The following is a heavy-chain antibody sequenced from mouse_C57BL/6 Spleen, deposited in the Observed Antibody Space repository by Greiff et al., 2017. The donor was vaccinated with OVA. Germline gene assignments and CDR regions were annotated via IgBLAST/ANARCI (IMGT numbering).Heavy chain of an antibody. J-gene: IGHJ4*01. CDR1: GYTFTSYC. Sequence: QVQLQQPGAELVKPGASVKLSCKAPGYTFTSYCMHWVKQRPGQGLEWIGMIHPNSGSTNYNEKFKSKATLTVDKSSSTAYMQLSSLTSEDSAVYECAGVENYYGSSYGAMDYWGQGTTVTVSS. D-gene: IGHD1-1*01. V-gene: IGHV1-64*01. CDR2: IHPNSGST. CDR3: AGVENYYGSSYGAMDY.